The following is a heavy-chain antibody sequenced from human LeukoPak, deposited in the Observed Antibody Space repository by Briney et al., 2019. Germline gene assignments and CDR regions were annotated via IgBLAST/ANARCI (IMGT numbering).Heavy chain of an antibody. J-gene: IGHJ4*02. V-gene: IGHV3-23*01. Sequence: PGGSLRLSCAASGFTFSSYAMSWVRQAPGKGLEWVSAISGSGGSTYYADSVKGRFTISRDNSKNTLYLQMNSLRAEDTAVYYCAKAAATITSGGVIVTHFDYWGQGTLVTVSS. D-gene: IGHD3-16*02. CDR1: GFTFSSYA. CDR2: ISGSGGST. CDR3: AKAAATITSGGVIVTHFDY.